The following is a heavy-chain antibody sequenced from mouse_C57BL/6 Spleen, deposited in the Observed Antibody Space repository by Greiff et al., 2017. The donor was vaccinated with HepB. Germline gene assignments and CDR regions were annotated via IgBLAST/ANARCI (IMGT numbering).Heavy chain of an antibody. D-gene: IGHD2-1*01. CDR1: GYAFSSSW. J-gene: IGHJ4*01. V-gene: IGHV1-82*01. Sequence: QVQLKQSGPELVKPGASVKISCKASGYAFSSSWMNWVKQRPGKGLEWIGRIYPGDGDTNYNGKFKGKATLTPDKSSSTAYMQLSSLTSEDSAVYVCARGEGNYEGAMDYWGQGTSVTVSS. CDR3: ARGEGNYEGAMDY. CDR2: IYPGDGDT.